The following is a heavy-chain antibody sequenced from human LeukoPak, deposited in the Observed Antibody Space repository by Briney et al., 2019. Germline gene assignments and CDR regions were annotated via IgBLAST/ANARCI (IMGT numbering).Heavy chain of an antibody. CDR1: GFTFSGYR. CDR3: ARDRGNSGSDY. Sequence: GGSLRLSCAASGFTFSGYRMHWVRQGPGKGLVWVSRINSDGNSINYADSVKGRFTISRDNAKNTLYLQMNRLRAEDTAVYYCARDRGNSGSDYWGQGTLVTVSP. D-gene: IGHD4-23*01. CDR2: INSDGNSI. J-gene: IGHJ4*02. V-gene: IGHV3-74*01.